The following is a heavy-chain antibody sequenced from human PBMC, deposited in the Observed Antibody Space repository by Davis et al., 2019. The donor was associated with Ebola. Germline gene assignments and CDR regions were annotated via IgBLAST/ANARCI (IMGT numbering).Heavy chain of an antibody. Sequence: GESLKISCAASGFIFSSYVMSWVRQAPGKGLEWVSTLGTSADTYYADSVKGRFTISRDNSKNTLYLQMNSLRAEDTAVYYCARDRVSGWFFFDYWGQGTLVTVSS. CDR2: LGTSADT. D-gene: IGHD6-19*01. J-gene: IGHJ4*02. CDR1: GFIFSSYV. CDR3: ARDRVSGWFFFDY. V-gene: IGHV3-23*01.